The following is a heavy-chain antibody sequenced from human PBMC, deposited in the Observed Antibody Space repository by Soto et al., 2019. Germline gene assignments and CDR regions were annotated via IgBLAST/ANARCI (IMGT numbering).Heavy chain of an antibody. CDR1: RLTVIDYY. CDR2: ISSSSSYT. J-gene: IGHJ4*02. V-gene: IGHV3-11*03. D-gene: IGHD5-12*01. Sequence: PACCLRNCCASCRLTVIDYYIYFIRQAPGKGLEWVSYISSSSSYTNYADSVKGRFTISRDNAKNSLYLHMNSLRAEDSAVYYCANGIVATGELDYWGQGTLVTVSS. CDR3: ANGIVATGELDY.